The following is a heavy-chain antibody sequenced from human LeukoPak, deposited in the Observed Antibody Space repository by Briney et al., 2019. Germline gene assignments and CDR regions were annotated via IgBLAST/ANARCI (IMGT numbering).Heavy chain of an antibody. CDR3: ARGYEGGYYDASSPPDY. D-gene: IGHD3-16*01. J-gene: IGHJ4*02. CDR2: IYTSGST. V-gene: IGHV4-4*07. CDR1: GGSISSYY. Sequence: SETLSLTCTVSGGSISSYYWSWIRQPAGKGLEWIGRIYTSGSTNYNPSLKSRVTMSVDTSKNQFSLKLSSVTAADTAVYYCARGYEGGYYDASSPPDYWGQGTLVTVSS.